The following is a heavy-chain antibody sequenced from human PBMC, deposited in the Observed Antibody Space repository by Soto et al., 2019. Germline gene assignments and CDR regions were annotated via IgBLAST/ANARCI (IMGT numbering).Heavy chain of an antibody. D-gene: IGHD4-17*01. V-gene: IGHV2-5*02. Sequence: QITLKESGPTLVKPTQTLTLTCTFSGFSLSTNGVGVGWIRQPPGKALEWLALIYWDDSKHYSPSLNSRLTIPKDTSRNLVVLTMPNMDPVDTATYYCAKKGGGDYILGDWGQGTLVTVSS. CDR2: IYWDDSK. CDR3: AKKGGGDYILGD. CDR1: GFSLSTNGVG. J-gene: IGHJ4*02.